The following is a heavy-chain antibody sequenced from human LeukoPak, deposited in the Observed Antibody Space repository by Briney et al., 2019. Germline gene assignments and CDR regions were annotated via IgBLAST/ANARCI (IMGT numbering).Heavy chain of an antibody. Sequence: ASVKVSCKASGYTFTNYGISWVRQAPGQGREWMGWISAYNGNTNYAQKLQGRVTMTTDTSTSTAYMELRSLRSDDTAVYYCARGTSRYSYVEADYWGQGTLVTVSS. D-gene: IGHD5-18*01. CDR1: GYTFTNYG. V-gene: IGHV1-18*01. J-gene: IGHJ4*02. CDR2: ISAYNGNT. CDR3: ARGTSRYSYVEADY.